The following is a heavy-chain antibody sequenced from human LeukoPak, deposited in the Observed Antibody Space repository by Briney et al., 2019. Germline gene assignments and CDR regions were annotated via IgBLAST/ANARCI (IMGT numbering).Heavy chain of an antibody. D-gene: IGHD3-10*01. CDR3: ARFRWFGEAHPVY. CDR1: GGSISSGGYS. Sequence: TLSLTCAVSGGSISSGGYSWSWIRQPPGKGLEWIGYIYHSGSTYYNPSLKSRVTISVDRSKNQFSLKLSSVTAADTAVYYCARFRWFGEAHPVYWGQGTLVTVSS. J-gene: IGHJ4*02. V-gene: IGHV4-30-2*01. CDR2: IYHSGST.